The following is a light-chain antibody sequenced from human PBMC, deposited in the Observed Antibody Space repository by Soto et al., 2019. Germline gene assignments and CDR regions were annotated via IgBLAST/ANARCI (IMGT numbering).Light chain of an antibody. J-gene: IGKJ1*01. CDR2: DAS. CDR1: QSVGRD. Sequence: EIVLTQSPASLSLSPGEKATLSCRASQSVGRDLAWYQQKPGQAPRLLIYDASNRATGIPARFSGSGSGTDFTLTISSLEPEDFAFYYCQQRFNWWTFGQGIKV. CDR3: QQRFNWWT. V-gene: IGKV3-11*01.